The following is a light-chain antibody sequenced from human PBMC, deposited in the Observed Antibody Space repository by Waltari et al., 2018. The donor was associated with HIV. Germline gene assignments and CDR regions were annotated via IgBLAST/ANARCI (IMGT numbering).Light chain of an antibody. CDR2: WAS. V-gene: IGKV4-1*01. J-gene: IGKJ4*01. CDR3: QQYFSSPLT. Sequence: DIVMTQSPASLTLSLGARATINCKSSRSILYSSNNKNYLAWYQQKPGQPPKLLIYWASTRESGVPDRFSGGGSGTNFTLTISGLQTEDLAVYYCQQYFSSPLTFGGGTRVEIK. CDR1: RSILYSSNNKNY.